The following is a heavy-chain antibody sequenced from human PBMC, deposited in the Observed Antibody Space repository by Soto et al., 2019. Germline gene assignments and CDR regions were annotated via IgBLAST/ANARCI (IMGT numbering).Heavy chain of an antibody. D-gene: IGHD1-26*01. CDR3: ARVGAIVGANSGDY. J-gene: IGHJ4*02. Sequence: SETLSLTCSVPGGSISSGDFYWSWIRQPPGKGLEWIGYIYYSGSTYYNPSLRSRVAISLDTSNNQFSLKLSSVTAADTAVYYCARVGAIVGANSGDYWCQGTLVTVPS. CDR2: IYYSGST. CDR1: GGSISSGDFY. V-gene: IGHV4-30-4*01.